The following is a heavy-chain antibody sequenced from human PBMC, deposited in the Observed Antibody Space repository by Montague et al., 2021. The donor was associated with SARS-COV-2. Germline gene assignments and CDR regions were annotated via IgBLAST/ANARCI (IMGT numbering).Heavy chain of an antibody. CDR1: GGSFSDYY. CDR3: TRFLRRVVPAAAGHWEKNYYYYMDV. J-gene: IGHJ6*03. CDR2: INHSGST. Sequence: SETRSLTCAVYGGSFSDYYWSWIRQPPGKGLEWIGEINHSGSTNYNPSLKSRVTISVDTSKNQSSLKLSSVTAADTAVYYCTRFLRRVVPAAAGHWEKNYYYYMDVWGKGTTVTVSS. V-gene: IGHV4-34*01. D-gene: IGHD2-2*01.